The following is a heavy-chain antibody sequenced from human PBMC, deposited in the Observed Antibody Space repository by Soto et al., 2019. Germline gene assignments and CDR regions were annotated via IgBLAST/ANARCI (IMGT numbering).Heavy chain of an antibody. D-gene: IGHD3-22*01. V-gene: IGHV1-58*01. CDR1: GFTFTSSA. CDR3: AADNSGDDSSGQIDY. J-gene: IGHJ4*02. CDR2: IVVGSGNT. Sequence: QMQLVQSGPEVKKPGTSVKVSCKASGFTFTSSAVQWVRQARGQRLEWIGWIVVGSGNTNYAQKFQERVTITRDMSTSTAYMELSSLRSEDTAVYYCAADNSGDDSSGQIDYWGQGTLVTVSS.